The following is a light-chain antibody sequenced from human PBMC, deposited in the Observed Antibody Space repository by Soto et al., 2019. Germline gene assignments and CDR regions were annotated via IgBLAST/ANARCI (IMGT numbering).Light chain of an antibody. V-gene: IGLV2-14*03. CDR1: CTDVGGYNY. Sequence: QSVLTQPASVSGSPGQSITISCTGTCTDVGGYNYVSWHQQHPGKAPKLMIFDVSKRPSGVSNRFSGSKSGDTASLTISGLQAEDEADYYCSSYTRDKTVLFGGGTKLTVL. J-gene: IGLJ2*01. CDR3: SSYTRDKTVL. CDR2: DVS.